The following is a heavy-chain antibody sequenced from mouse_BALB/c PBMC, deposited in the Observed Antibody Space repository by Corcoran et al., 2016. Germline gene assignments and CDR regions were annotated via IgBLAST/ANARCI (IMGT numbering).Heavy chain of an antibody. Sequence: QIQLVQSGPELKKPGETVKISCKASGYTFTNYGMNWVKQAPGKGLKWMGWINTYTGEPTYADDFKGRFAFSLETSASTAYLQINNLKNEDTATYFCATYDGYYLSWCAYWGQGTLVTCSA. V-gene: IGHV9-3-1*01. CDR3: ATYDGYYLSWCAY. CDR1: GYTFTNYG. D-gene: IGHD2-3*01. CDR2: INTYTGEP. J-gene: IGHJ3*01.